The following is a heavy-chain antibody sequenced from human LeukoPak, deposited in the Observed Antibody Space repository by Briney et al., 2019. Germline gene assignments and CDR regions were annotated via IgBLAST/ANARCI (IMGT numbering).Heavy chain of an antibody. Sequence: PSQTLSLTCTVSGGSISSGSYYWSWIRQPPGKGLEWIGYIYYSGSTNYNPSLKSRVTISVDTSKNQFSLKLSSVTAADTAVYYCAVDYGDSGGAHDAFDIWGQGTMVTVSS. J-gene: IGHJ3*02. CDR2: IYYSGST. V-gene: IGHV4-61*01. D-gene: IGHD4-17*01. CDR1: GGSISSGSYY. CDR3: AVDYGDSGGAHDAFDI.